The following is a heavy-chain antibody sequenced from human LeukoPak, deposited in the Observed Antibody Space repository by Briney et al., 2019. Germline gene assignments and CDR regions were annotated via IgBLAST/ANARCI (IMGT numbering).Heavy chain of an antibody. J-gene: IGHJ4*02. D-gene: IGHD3-22*01. CDR1: GFTLSSNW. CDR3: VRDRSSGYYPY. Sequence: GGSLRLSCAASGFTLSSNWVHWVRQAPGKGLVWVSCINTDGNITSYADSAKGRFTISRDNAKNTLYLEMNSLRAEDTAVYYCVRDRSSGYYPYWGQGTLVTVSS. CDR2: INTDGNIT. V-gene: IGHV3-74*01.